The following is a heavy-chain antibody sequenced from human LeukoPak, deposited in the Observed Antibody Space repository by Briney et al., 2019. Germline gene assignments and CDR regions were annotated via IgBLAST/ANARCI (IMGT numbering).Heavy chain of an antibody. V-gene: IGHV3-30-3*01. Sequence: GRSLRLSCAASGFTFNRHAIHWVRQAPGKGLEWVAVISYGGNQKYYADSVNGRFTVSRDNSKNTLYLQMSSLRAEDTAVYYCARGAVSSNYWYFDLWGRGTLVTVSS. CDR3: ARGAVSSNYWYFDL. CDR1: GFTFNRHA. D-gene: IGHD6-19*01. J-gene: IGHJ2*01. CDR2: ISYGGNQK.